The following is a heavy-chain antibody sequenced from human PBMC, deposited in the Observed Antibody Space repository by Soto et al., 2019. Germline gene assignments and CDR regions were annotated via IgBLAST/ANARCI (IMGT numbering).Heavy chain of an antibody. Sequence: SETLSLTCTVSGGSISSYYWSWIRQPPGKGLEWIGYIYYSGSTNYNPSLKSRVTISEDTSKNQFSLKLSSVTAADTAVYYCARRWGFTFDYWGQGTLVTVSS. CDR1: GGSISSYY. D-gene: IGHD1-26*01. J-gene: IGHJ4*02. V-gene: IGHV4-59*08. CDR3: ARRWGFTFDY. CDR2: IYYSGST.